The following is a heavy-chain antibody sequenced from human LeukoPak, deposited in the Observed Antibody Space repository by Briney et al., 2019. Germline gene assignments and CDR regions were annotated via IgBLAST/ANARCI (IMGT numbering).Heavy chain of an antibody. CDR1: GVSISSYY. V-gene: IGHV4-59*01. CDR3: ARMGSMVPYYFDY. D-gene: IGHD2-8*01. Sequence: RSSETLSLTCTVSGVSISSYYWSWIRQPPGKGLEWIGYIYYSGSTNYNPSLKSRVTISVDTSKNQFSLKLSSVTAADTAVYYCARMGSMVPYYFDYWGQGTLVTVSS. CDR2: IYYSGST. J-gene: IGHJ4*02.